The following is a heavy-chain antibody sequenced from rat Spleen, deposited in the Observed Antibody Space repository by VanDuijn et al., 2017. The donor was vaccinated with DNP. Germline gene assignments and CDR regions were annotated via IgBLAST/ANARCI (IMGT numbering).Heavy chain of an antibody. CDR1: GFTFSNYY. CDR3: SRDGPPYYGVPFDY. V-gene: IGHV5-25*01. Sequence: EVQLAESGGGLVQPGRSMKLSCAASGFTFSNYYMAWVRQAPTKGLEWVASISTGGGDTYYRDSVKGRFTFSRNNAKSTLYLQMDSLRSEDTATYYCSRDGPPYYGVPFDYWGQGVMVTVSS. D-gene: IGHD1-7*01. J-gene: IGHJ2*01. CDR2: ISTGGGDT.